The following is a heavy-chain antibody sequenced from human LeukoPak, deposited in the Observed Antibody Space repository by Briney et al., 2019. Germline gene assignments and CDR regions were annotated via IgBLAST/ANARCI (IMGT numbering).Heavy chain of an antibody. CDR1: GFTFSNYA. CDR3: AKDFAATTIPKYNFDY. D-gene: IGHD1-26*01. J-gene: IGHJ4*02. CDR2: ISSSGGSI. Sequence: PGGSLRLSCGASGFTFSNYAMSWVRQAPGKGLEWVSAISSSGGSIYYAGSVKGRFTISRDNSKNTLSLQMNSLRAEDTAVYFCAKDFAATTIPKYNFDYWGQGTLVTVSS. V-gene: IGHV3-23*01.